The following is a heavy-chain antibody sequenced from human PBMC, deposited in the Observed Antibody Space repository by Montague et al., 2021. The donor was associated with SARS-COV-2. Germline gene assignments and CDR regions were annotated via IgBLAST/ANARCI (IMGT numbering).Heavy chain of an antibody. CDR1: GGSVKSANHY. J-gene: IGHJ5*02. CDR2: IYSTGST. D-gene: IGHD2-21*02. Sequence: SETLSLTCSVSGGSVKSANHYWTWIRQPPGEGLEWIGFIYSTGSTNYNPSLKSRVTISLDTSRNEFSLKPSSLTTADTAIYFCARVAATAMFDYFDPWGQGALVTVSS. V-gene: IGHV4-61*01. CDR3: ARVAATAMFDYFDP.